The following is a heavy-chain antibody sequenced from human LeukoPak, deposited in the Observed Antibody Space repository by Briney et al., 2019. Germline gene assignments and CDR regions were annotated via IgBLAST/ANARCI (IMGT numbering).Heavy chain of an antibody. J-gene: IGHJ3*02. CDR1: GFTFSSYW. CDR3: ATEVRESGASSRNAFDI. D-gene: IGHD2-15*01. V-gene: IGHV3-74*01. CDR2: INSDGSYT. Sequence: GGSLRLSCTASGFTFSSYWMHWVRQAPGKGLVWVSLINSDGSYTDFADSVKGRFTISRDNAQSTLYLQMNSLRAEDTAVYYCATEVRESGASSRNAFDIWGQGTVVRVSS.